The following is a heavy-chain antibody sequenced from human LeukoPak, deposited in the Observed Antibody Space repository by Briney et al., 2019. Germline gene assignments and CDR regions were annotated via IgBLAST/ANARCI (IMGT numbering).Heavy chain of an antibody. Sequence: RASVKVSCKASGYTFTSYDINWVRQAPGQGLEWMGGIIPIFGTANYAQKFQGRVTITADKSTSTAYMELSSLRSEDTAVYYCARVAGSGYYSALSYWGQGTLVTVSS. CDR3: ARVAGSGYYSALSY. D-gene: IGHD3-22*01. CDR1: GYTFTSYD. CDR2: IIPIFGTA. V-gene: IGHV1-69*06. J-gene: IGHJ4*02.